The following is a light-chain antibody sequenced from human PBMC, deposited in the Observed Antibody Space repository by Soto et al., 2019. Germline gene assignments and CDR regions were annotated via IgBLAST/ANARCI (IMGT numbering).Light chain of an antibody. CDR2: GAS. V-gene: IGKV3-15*01. J-gene: IGKJ5*01. Sequence: EIVLTQSPGTLSVSPGERATLSCRASESVSSNLAWYQQKPGQAPRLLIFGASTRATGIPVRFSGRGSGTEFTLTISSLQSEDSGVYFCQHYNDWPITFGQGTRLEI. CDR3: QHYNDWPIT. CDR1: ESVSSN.